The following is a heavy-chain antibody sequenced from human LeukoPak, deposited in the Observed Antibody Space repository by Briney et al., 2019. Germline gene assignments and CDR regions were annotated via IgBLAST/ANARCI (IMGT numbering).Heavy chain of an antibody. D-gene: IGHD3-16*01. CDR1: GGSISTGNYW. CDR3: ARQMGVGVWALDY. Sequence: SETLSPTCDVSGGSISTGNYWWGWLRQPPGKGLEWIGIIFHTGKTHDNPSLKSRVSMSVDTSKNQFSLRLSAVTAADTAVYYCARQMGVGVWALDYWGQGALVTVSS. V-gene: IGHV4-39*01. CDR2: IFHTGKT. J-gene: IGHJ4*02.